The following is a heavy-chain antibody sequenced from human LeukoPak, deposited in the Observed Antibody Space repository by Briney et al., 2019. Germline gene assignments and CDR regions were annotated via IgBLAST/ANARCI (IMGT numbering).Heavy chain of an antibody. CDR3: VSSGSSWYARSFDP. V-gene: IGHV3-21*01. J-gene: IGHJ5*02. CDR2: ISSSSSYI. D-gene: IGHD6-13*01. CDR1: GFTFSSYS. Sequence: GGSLRLSCAASGFTFSSYSMNWVRQAPGKGLEWVSSISSSSSYIYSADSVKGRFTIPRDNAKNSLYLQMNSLRAEDTAVYYCVSSGSSWYARSFDPWGQGTLVTVSS.